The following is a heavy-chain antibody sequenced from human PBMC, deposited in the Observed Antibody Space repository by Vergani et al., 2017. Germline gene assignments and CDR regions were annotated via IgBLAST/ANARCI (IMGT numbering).Heavy chain of an antibody. CDR2: LSGSGSST. CDR1: GFTFSNYA. CDR3: AKGGTVTTYYYYYYMDV. J-gene: IGHJ6*03. V-gene: IGHV3-23*01. Sequence: EVQLLESGGGVVQPGGSLRLACAASGFTFSNYAMSWVRQAPGKGLEWVSDLSGSGSSTYSADSVKGRFTISRDNSKNTLFLLMNSLRAEDTAVYYCAKGGTVTTYYYYYYMDVWGKGTTVTVSS. D-gene: IGHD4-11*01.